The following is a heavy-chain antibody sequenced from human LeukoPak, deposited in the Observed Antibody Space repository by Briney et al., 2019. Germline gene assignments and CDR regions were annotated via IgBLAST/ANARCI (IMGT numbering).Heavy chain of an antibody. CDR1: GGSFSGYY. V-gene: IGHV4-34*01. CDR3: ARGLGQQLRTYYYYMDV. D-gene: IGHD6-13*01. J-gene: IGHJ6*03. CDR2: INHSGST. Sequence: SETLSLTCAVYGGSFSGYYWSWIRQPPGKGLEWIGEINHSGSTNYNPSLKSRVTISVDTSKNQFSLKLSSVTAADTAVYYCARGLGQQLRTYYYYMDVWGKGTTVTVSS.